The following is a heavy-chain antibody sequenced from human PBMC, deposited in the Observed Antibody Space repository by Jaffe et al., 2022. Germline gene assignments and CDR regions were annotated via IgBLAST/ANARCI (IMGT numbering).Heavy chain of an antibody. CDR1: GYSISSGYY. CDR3: AKSYGDYVGFDP. J-gene: IGHJ5*02. V-gene: IGHV4-38-2*01. CDR2: IYHSGST. D-gene: IGHD4-17*01. Sequence: QVQLQESGPGLVKPSETLSLTCAVSGYSISSGYYWGWIRQPPGKGLEWIGSIYHSGSTYYNPSLKSRVTISVDTSKNQFSLKLSSVTAADTAVYYCAKSYGDYVGFDPWGQGTLVTVSS.